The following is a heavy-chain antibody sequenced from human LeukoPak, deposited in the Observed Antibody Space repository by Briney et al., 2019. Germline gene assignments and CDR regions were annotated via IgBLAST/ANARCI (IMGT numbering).Heavy chain of an antibody. CDR3: ARDLGGEMATTLTLDY. V-gene: IGHV1-46*01. D-gene: IGHD5-24*01. CDR2: INPSGGST. J-gene: IGHJ4*02. Sequence: ASVTVSCTASGYTFTGYYMHWVRQAPGQGLEWMGLINPSGGSTSYAQKFQGRVTMTRDTSTSTVYMELSSLRSEDTAVYYCARDLGGEMATTLTLDYWGQGTLVTVSS. CDR1: GYTFTGYY.